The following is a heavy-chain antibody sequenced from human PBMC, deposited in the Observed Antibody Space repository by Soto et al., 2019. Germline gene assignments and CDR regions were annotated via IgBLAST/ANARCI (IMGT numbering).Heavy chain of an antibody. D-gene: IGHD2-15*01. CDR3: AADTGDIEVVPATT. CDR2: ISPASTYI. J-gene: IGHJ4*02. V-gene: IGHV3-21*04. CDR1: GLNFEKCS. Sequence: GGSLRLSCAASGLNFEKCSMNWVRQPPGKGPEWLASISPASTYIRYADSVKGRFTISRDNARNSLSLQMMSLRADDTAMYYCAADTGDIEVVPATTWGQGTLVPVSS.